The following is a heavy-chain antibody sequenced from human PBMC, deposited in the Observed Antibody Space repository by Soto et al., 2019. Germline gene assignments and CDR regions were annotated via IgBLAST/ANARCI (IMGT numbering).Heavy chain of an antibody. D-gene: IGHD2-2*01. V-gene: IGHV1-69*01. CDR3: ARSVSFRYQLLKRGMDV. CDR1: GGTFSSYA. Sequence: QVQLVQFGAEVKKPGSSVKVSCKASGGTFSSYAISWVRQAPGQGLEWMGGIIPIFATAYYAQKFQGRVRITVDGSTSTAYMELSSLRCEDTAVYYCARSVSFRYQLLKRGMDVWGQGTTVTVSS. CDR2: IIPIFATA. J-gene: IGHJ6*02.